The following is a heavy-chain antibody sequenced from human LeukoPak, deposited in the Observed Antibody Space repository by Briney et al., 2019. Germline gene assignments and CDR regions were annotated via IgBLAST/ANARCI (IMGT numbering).Heavy chain of an antibody. CDR1: GYTFISYA. CDR2: INTNTGNP. V-gene: IGHV7-4-1*02. Sequence: ASVKVSCKTSGYTFISYAMNWVRQAPGQGLEWMGWINTNTGNPVYGQGFTGRFVFSLDTSVSTAYLQISSLKAEDTAVYYCARDYTLTLGTTTYFQHWGQGTLVTVSS. J-gene: IGHJ1*01. D-gene: IGHD1-7*01. CDR3: ARDYTLTLGTTTYFQH.